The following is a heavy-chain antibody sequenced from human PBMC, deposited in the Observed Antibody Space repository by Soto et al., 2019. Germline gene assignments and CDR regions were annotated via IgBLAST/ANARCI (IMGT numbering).Heavy chain of an antibody. CDR1: GLTFSSYA. CDR3: AKHSSMGEWLPFFDI. D-gene: IGHD3-3*01. J-gene: IGHJ3*02. Sequence: GGSLRLSCAASGLTFSSYAMSWVRQAPGKGLEWVSAISGSGGSTYYADPVKGRFTISRDNSKNTLYLQMNSLRAEDTAVYYCAKHSSMGEWLPFFDIWGQGTMVTVSS. CDR2: ISGSGGST. V-gene: IGHV3-23*01.